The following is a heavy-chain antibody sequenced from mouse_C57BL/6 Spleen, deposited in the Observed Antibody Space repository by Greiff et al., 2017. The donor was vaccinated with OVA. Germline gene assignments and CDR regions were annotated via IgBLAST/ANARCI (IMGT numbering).Heavy chain of an antibody. J-gene: IGHJ4*01. CDR3: ARGDSNYLGAMDY. CDR1: GYTFTSYW. CDR2: IDPSDSET. D-gene: IGHD2-5*01. V-gene: IGHV1-52*01. Sequence: QVQLQQPGAELVRPGSSVKLSCKASGYTFTSYWMHWVKQRPIQGLEWIGNIDPSDSETHYNQKFKDKATLTVDKSSSTAYMQLSSLTSEDSAVYYGARGDSNYLGAMDYWGQGTSVTVSS.